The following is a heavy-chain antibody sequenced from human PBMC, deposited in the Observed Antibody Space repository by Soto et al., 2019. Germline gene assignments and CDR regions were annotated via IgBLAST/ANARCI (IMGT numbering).Heavy chain of an antibody. Sequence: EVQLVESGGGLVQPGGSLRLSCTASGFTSSSYWRHWVRQPPGKGLVWVSRIDSDGSPTNYADFVKGRFTISRDNAKNTLYLQMNSLRVEDTAVYYCARGASGYGNFDYWGQGTLVTVSS. D-gene: IGHD5-12*01. CDR2: IDSDGSPT. CDR1: GFTSSSYW. V-gene: IGHV3-74*01. J-gene: IGHJ4*02. CDR3: ARGASGYGNFDY.